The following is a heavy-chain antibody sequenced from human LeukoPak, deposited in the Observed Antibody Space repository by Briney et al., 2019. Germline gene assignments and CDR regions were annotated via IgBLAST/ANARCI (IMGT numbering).Heavy chain of an antibody. CDR2: IYYRGST. Sequence: SETLSLTCTVYGGSRSSYYWSWIRQPPGKGLEWIGNIYYRGSTNYNPSLKSRVTMSVDTSKNQFSLKVSSVTAADTVVYYCARDGGGKSRPFDYWGQGTPVTVSS. J-gene: IGHJ4*02. V-gene: IGHV4-59*01. CDR3: ARDGGGKSRPFDY. CDR1: GGSRSSYY. D-gene: IGHD4-23*01.